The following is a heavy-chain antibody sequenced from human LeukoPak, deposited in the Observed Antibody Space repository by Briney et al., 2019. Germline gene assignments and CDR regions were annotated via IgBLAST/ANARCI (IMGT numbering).Heavy chain of an antibody. V-gene: IGHV3-23*01. J-gene: IGHJ4*02. Sequence: GGSLRLSCAASGFTFSSYAMSWVRQAPGKGLEWVSAISGSGGSTYYADSVKGRFTISRGNSKNTLYLQMNSLRAEDTAVYWCAKDLWVYSGSSVFDSWGQGTLVTVSS. CDR2: ISGSGGST. CDR3: AKDLWVYSGSSVFDS. D-gene: IGHD1-26*01. CDR1: GFTFSSYA.